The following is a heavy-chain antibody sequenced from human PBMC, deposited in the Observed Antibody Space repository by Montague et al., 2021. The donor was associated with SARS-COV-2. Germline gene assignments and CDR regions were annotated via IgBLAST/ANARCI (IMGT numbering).Heavy chain of an antibody. D-gene: IGHD3-10*01. V-gene: IGHV4-59*01. J-gene: IGHJ6*02. Sequence: SETLSLTCTVSGGSISTSFWSWVRQPPGKGLEWIAFISFTGGTNYNPSLKSRVVVSIDTSKRQVSLKVNSVTAADSAVYYCARESRLQYLVWSGSRYDYYGMDVWGQGTTVTVSS. CDR1: GGSISTSF. CDR2: ISFTGGT. CDR3: ARESRLQYLVWSGSRYDYYGMDV.